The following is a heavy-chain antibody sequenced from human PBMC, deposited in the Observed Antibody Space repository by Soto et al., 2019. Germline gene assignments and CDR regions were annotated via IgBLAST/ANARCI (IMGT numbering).Heavy chain of an antibody. CDR2: INAGNGNT. Sequence: ASVKVSCKASGYTFTSYAMHWVRQAPGQRLEWMGWINAGNGNTKYSQKFQGRVTITRDTSASTAYMELSSLRSEDTAVYYCARLRIKIFGVAPTLSYGMDVWGQGTTVTVSS. CDR1: GYTFTSYA. V-gene: IGHV1-3*01. D-gene: IGHD3-3*01. CDR3: ARLRIKIFGVAPTLSYGMDV. J-gene: IGHJ6*02.